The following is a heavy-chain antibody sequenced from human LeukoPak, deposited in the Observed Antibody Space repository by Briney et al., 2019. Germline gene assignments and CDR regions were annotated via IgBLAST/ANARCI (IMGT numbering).Heavy chain of an antibody. V-gene: IGHV1-46*01. CDR2: INPSAGST. Sequence: ASVKVSCKASGYTFTTYYIHWVRQAPGQGLEWMGIINPSAGSTNYAQKFQGRVTMTRDTSTSTLYMELSSLRSEDTAVYYCARGARGSSSWAGWFDPWGQGTLVTVSS. D-gene: IGHD6-13*01. J-gene: IGHJ5*02. CDR1: GYTFTTYY. CDR3: ARGARGSSSWAGWFDP.